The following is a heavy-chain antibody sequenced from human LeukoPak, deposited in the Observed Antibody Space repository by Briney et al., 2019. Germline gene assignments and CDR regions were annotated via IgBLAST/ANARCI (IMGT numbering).Heavy chain of an antibody. CDR2: MQYDGSDK. V-gene: IGHV3-30*02. CDR3: ATDGGKWELLFDY. Sequence: QPGGSLRLPCAVSGFNGMHWVRQAPGKGLEWVAFMQYDGSDKSYADSVKGRFTISRDNSKNTLYLQMNSLRPEDTAVYSCATDGGKWELLFDYWGQGTLVTVSS. J-gene: IGHJ4*02. D-gene: IGHD1-26*01. CDR1: GFNG.